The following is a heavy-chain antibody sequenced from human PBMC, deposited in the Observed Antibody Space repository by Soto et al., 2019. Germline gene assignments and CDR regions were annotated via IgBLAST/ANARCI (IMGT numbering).Heavy chain of an antibody. D-gene: IGHD6-13*01. CDR2: ISSSGSTI. J-gene: IGHJ4*02. CDR3: ARDESSWGYFDY. CDR1: GFTFISYE. Sequence: GVSLRLSCAASGFTFISYEMNWVRQAPGKGLEWVSYISSSGSTIYYADSVKSRFTISRDNAKNSRYLQLNSRRAEDTAVYYCARDESSWGYFDYWGQGTLVTSP. V-gene: IGHV3-48*03.